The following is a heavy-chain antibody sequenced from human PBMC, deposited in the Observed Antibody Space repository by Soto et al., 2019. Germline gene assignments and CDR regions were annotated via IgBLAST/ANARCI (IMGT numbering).Heavy chain of an antibody. V-gene: IGHV3-74*01. D-gene: IGHD6-13*01. CDR3: ARGSSSWYVSFDY. Sequence: GGSLRVSCAASGFTFSSNWMHWVRQAPGKGLVWVSRINSDGSITSYADSVKGQFTISRDNAKNTLYLQMNSLRAEDTAVYYCARGSSSWYVSFDYWGQGTLVTVSS. J-gene: IGHJ4*02. CDR2: INSDGSIT. CDR1: GFTFSSNW.